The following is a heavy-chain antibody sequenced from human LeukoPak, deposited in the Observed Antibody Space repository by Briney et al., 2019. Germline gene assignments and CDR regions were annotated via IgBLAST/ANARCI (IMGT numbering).Heavy chain of an antibody. Sequence: PGGSLRLSCAASGFTFSTFWMSWVRQAPGKGLEWVASIKQDGSEKYYVDSVKGRFTISRDNAKNSLYLQINTLRAEDTAVFYCARDRNTDFWSGYYTNYFDYWGQGTLVTVSS. J-gene: IGHJ4*02. CDR1: GFTFSTFW. CDR2: IKQDGSEK. CDR3: ARDRNTDFWSGYYTNYFDY. D-gene: IGHD3-3*01. V-gene: IGHV3-7*01.